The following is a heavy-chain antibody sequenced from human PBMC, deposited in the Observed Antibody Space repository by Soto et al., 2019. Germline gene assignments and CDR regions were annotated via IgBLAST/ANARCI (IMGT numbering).Heavy chain of an antibody. Sequence: QVHLVESGGGLGKPVWSLRLSSAASGFWFGDSYMSWIRQAPGKCLEWVSYISGGSSYTKYAESAEGRFTADREYAKGLMFLQMNSLRADDTAVYYCAKTIVAASCYYFDHWGQGNMVTVSS. CDR1: GFWFGDSY. CDR2: ISGGSSYT. V-gene: IGHV3-11*06. D-gene: IGHD2-21*01. J-gene: IGHJ4*02. CDR3: AKTIVAASCYYFDH.